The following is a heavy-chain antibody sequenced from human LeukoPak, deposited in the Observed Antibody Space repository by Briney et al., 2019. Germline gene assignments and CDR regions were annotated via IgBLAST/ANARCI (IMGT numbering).Heavy chain of an antibody. CDR1: GYTFTGYY. CDR2: INPNSGGT. J-gene: IGHJ4*02. D-gene: IGHD6-19*01. CDR3: ARDLGISGWYAPPLGYFDY. Sequence: ASVKVSCKASGYTFTGYYMHWVRQAPGPGLEWMGWINPNSGGTNYAQKFQGRVTMTRDTSISTAYMELSRLRSDDTAVYYCARDLGISGWYAPPLGYFDYWGQGTLLTVSS. V-gene: IGHV1-2*02.